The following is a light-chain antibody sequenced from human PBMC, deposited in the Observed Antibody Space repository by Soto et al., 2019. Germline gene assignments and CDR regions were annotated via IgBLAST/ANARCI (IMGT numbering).Light chain of an antibody. J-gene: IGKJ2*01. Sequence: EMVLTQSPGTLSLSPGEGATLSCRASQSVSNNYLAWYQQKPGQAPRLRISGASSRATGVPDRFSGSGSGTDFTLTVSRLESGEFAVYYCQRYGSSPPHTFGQGPRLEIK. CDR2: GAS. CDR1: QSVSNNY. CDR3: QRYGSSPPHT. V-gene: IGKV3-20*01.